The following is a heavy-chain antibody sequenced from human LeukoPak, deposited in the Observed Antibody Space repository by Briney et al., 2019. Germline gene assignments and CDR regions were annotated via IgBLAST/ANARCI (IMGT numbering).Heavy chain of an antibody. CDR3: ARGGLSMQRRDLFDI. CDR1: GFTFSSYV. J-gene: IGHJ3*02. D-gene: IGHD2/OR15-2a*01. V-gene: IGHV3-23*01. Sequence: GGSLRLSCAASGFTFSSYVMTWVRQAPGKGLEWVSTISGSGATTYYADSVKGRFTISRDNSKNTLSLQMNSLRSEDTAVYYCARGGLSMQRRDLFDIWGQGTLVTVSS. CDR2: ISGSGATT.